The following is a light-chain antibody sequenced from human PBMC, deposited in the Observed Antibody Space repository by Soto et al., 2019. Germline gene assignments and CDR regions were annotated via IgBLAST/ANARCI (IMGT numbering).Light chain of an antibody. CDR3: QQGDSFPIT. CDR2: AAS. CDR1: QSISSW. V-gene: IGKV1-12*01. Sequence: DIQMTQSPSSVSASVGDRVTITCRASQSISSWLAWYQQKPGTVPKLLIYAASSLQSGVPSRFSGSGVGTEFTLPITSLQPEDFGTYYCQQGDSFPITFGQGTRLEIK. J-gene: IGKJ5*01.